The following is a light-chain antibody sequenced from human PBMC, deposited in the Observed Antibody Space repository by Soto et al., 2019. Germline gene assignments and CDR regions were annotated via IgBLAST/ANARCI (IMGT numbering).Light chain of an antibody. Sequence: QSALTQPPSASGTPGQRVTISCSGSGSNVGSTSVNWYQQLPGTAPKLLIYSSNQRPSGVPDRFPGSKSGTSASLAISGLQSEDEDDYYGAARDDTQNGAVFGGGTKVTLL. CDR1: GSNVGSTS. CDR2: SSN. V-gene: IGLV1-44*01. CDR3: AARDDTQNGAV. J-gene: IGLJ3*02.